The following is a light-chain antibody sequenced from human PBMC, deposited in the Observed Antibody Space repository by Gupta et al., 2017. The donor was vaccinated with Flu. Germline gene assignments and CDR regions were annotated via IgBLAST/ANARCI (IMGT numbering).Light chain of an antibody. V-gene: IGLV3-19*01. CDR2: AKN. CDR1: SLRNYY. Sequence: QGDSLRNYYTYWYRQRPGQAPVVVVFAKNNRPSGIPDRFSGSSSGNTASLTITGAQAEDESDYYCHSRDSNGNMVFGGGTKLTVL. CDR3: HSRDSNGNMV. J-gene: IGLJ2*01.